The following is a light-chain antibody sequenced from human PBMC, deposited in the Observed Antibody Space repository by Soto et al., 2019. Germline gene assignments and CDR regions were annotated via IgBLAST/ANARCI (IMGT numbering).Light chain of an antibody. CDR1: QSISDT. Sequence: EIGMTQSPATLSVSPGGRATLSCRASQSISDTLAWYQQKPGQAPRLLIHGASTRATGFPARFSGSGSGTDFTLTISSLQSEDFAVYYCQQYNNWSWTFGQGTKVEIK. CDR3: QQYNNWSWT. J-gene: IGKJ1*01. V-gene: IGKV3-15*01. CDR2: GAS.